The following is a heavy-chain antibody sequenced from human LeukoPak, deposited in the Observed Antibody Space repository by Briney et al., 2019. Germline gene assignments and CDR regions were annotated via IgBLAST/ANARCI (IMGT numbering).Heavy chain of an antibody. J-gene: IGHJ4*02. D-gene: IGHD1-26*01. V-gene: IGHV4-39*01. CDR3: ARQGGQGAMVDY. CDR2: IYYSGST. Sequence: SSETLSLTCTVSGGSISSSSYYWGWIRQPPGKGLEWIGSIYYSGSTYYTPSLKSRVTISVDTSKNQFSLKLSSVTAADTAVYYCARQGGQGAMVDYWGQGTLVTVSS. CDR1: GGSISSSSYY.